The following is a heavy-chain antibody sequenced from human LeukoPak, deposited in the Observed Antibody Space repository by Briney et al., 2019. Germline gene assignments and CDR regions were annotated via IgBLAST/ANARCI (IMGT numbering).Heavy chain of an antibody. CDR3: ARQGVEVRGVIISNYFDY. CDR2: IFHSGST. V-gene: IGHV4-38-2*02. D-gene: IGHD3-10*01. CDR1: GYSISSGFY. Sequence: SETLSLTCNVSGYSISSGFYWGWIRQPPGKGLEWIGNIFHSGSTYYNPSLKSRVTISLDTSKNQISLKVRSVTAADTAVYYCARQGVEVRGVIISNYFDYWGQGTLVTVSS. J-gene: IGHJ4*02.